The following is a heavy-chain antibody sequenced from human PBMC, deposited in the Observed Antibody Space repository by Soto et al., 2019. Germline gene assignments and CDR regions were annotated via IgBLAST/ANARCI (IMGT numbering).Heavy chain of an antibody. CDR3: AREEAAAGIIHYGMDV. V-gene: IGHV1-69*01. J-gene: IGHJ6*02. CDR2: SIPIFGTA. CDR1: GGTFSSYA. D-gene: IGHD6-13*01. Sequence: QVQLVQSGAEVKKPGSSVKVSCKASGGTFSSYAISWVRQAPGQGLEWMGGSIPIFGTANYAQKFQGRVTITADESTSTAYMELSSLRSEDTAVYYCAREEAAAGIIHYGMDVWGQGTTVTVSS.